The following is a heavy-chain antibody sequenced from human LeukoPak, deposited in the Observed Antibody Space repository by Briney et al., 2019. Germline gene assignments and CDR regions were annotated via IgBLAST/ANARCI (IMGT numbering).Heavy chain of an antibody. V-gene: IGHV3-23*01. CDR3: AKYAYSGSYSGWLDP. J-gene: IGHJ5*02. CDR1: GLTFSNYA. CDR2: ISGSGGST. Sequence: PGGSLRLSCGASGLTFSNYAMSWVRQAPGKGLEWVSGISGSGGSTYYADSVKGRFTISRDNSKNTLYLQMNSLRAEDTAVYYCAKYAYSGSYSGWLDPWGQGTLVTVSS. D-gene: IGHD1-26*01.